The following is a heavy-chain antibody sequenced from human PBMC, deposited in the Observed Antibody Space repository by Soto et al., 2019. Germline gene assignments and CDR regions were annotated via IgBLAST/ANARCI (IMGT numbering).Heavy chain of an antibody. V-gene: IGHV4-39*07. CDR2: IYYSGST. CDR3: ARDRYSNGWVDY. J-gene: IGHJ4*02. D-gene: IGHD6-19*01. CDR1: GGSISGSSYY. Sequence: PSETLSLTCTVSGGSISGSSYYWGWIRQPPGKGLEWIGNIYYSGSTKYNPSLKSRVTISADTSNDQFSLKLSSVTAADTAVYYCARDRYSNGWVDYWGQGTLVTVSS.